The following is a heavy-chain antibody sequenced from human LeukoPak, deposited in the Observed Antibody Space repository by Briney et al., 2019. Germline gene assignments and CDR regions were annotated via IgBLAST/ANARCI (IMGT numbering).Heavy chain of an antibody. V-gene: IGHV4-38-2*02. D-gene: IGHD5-12*01. Sequence: SETLSLTCTVSGYSISSGYYWGWIRQPPGKGLEWIGSIYHSGSTYYNPSLKSRVTISVDRSKNQFSLKLSSVTAADTAVYYCAREALYSGYGYNWFDPWGQGTLVTVSS. CDR1: GYSISSGYY. J-gene: IGHJ5*02. CDR3: AREALYSGYGYNWFDP. CDR2: IYHSGST.